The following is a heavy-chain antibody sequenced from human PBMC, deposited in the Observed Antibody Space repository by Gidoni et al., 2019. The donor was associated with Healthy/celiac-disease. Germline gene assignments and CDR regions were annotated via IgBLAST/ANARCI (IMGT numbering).Heavy chain of an antibody. Sequence: QVQLQQWGAGLLKPSETLSLTCAVYGGSFSGYYWSWIRQPPGKGLEWIGEIHHSGSTNYNPSLKSRVTISVDTSKNQFSLKLSSVTAADTAVYYCARGLALRKYYYGMDVWGQGTTVTVSS. CDR1: GGSFSGYY. V-gene: IGHV4-34*01. CDR3: ARGLALRKYYYGMDV. D-gene: IGHD5-12*01. J-gene: IGHJ6*02. CDR2: IHHSGST.